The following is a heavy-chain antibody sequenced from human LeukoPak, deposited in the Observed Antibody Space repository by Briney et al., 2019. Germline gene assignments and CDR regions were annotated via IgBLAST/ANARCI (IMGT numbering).Heavy chain of an antibody. CDR1: GFTFRSYG. D-gene: IGHD5/OR15-5a*01. J-gene: IGHJ4*02. V-gene: IGHV3-30*18. Sequence: HPGGSLRLSCVASGFTFRSYGLHWVRQAPGKGLEWAALISDDGSNKDYADSVKGRFTISRDNSKNTVYLQMNSLRPEDTAVYFCAKSATKYNDDIESWGQGTLVTVSS. CDR2: ISDDGSNK. CDR3: AKSATKYNDDIES.